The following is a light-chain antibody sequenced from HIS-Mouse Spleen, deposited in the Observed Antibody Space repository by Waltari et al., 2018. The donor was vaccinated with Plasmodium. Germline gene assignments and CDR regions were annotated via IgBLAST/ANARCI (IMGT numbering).Light chain of an antibody. CDR3: QQYNNWSFT. J-gene: IGKJ3*01. CDR1: QSVSSN. CDR2: GAS. Sequence: EIVMTQSPATLSVSPEESATLSCRASQSVSSNLAWYQQKPGQAPRLLIYGASTRATGIPARFSGSGSGTEFTLTISSLQSEDFAVYYCQQYNNWSFTFGPGTKVDIK. V-gene: IGKV3-15*01.